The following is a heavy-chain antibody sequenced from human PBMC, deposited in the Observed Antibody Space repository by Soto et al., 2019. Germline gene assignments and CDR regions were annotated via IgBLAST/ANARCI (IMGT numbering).Heavy chain of an antibody. CDR1: GYTFTSYG. CDR3: ARDLAGTARFDY. V-gene: IGHV1-18*01. Sequence: ASVKVSCKASGYTFTSYGISWVRQAPGQGLEWMGRISAYNGNTNYAQKIQGRVTMTTDTSTSTTYMELRSLRSEDTAVYYCARDLAGTARFDYWGQGTLVTVSS. CDR2: ISAYNGNT. J-gene: IGHJ4*02. D-gene: IGHD1-1*01.